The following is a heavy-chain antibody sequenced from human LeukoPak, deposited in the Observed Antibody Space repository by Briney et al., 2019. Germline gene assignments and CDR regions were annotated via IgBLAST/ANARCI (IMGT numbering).Heavy chain of an antibody. Sequence: GGSLRLSCVASGFSFRDYWMHWVRQAPGKGLVWVSRIHDDGTDTSHADSVKGRFTISRDNAKDTLYLQMNSLRAEDAAVYFCVREAMGSGNWYFDLWGRGTLVTVSS. V-gene: IGHV3-74*01. J-gene: IGHJ2*01. CDR3: VREAMGSGNWYFDL. D-gene: IGHD3-10*01. CDR1: GFSFRDYW. CDR2: IHDDGTDT.